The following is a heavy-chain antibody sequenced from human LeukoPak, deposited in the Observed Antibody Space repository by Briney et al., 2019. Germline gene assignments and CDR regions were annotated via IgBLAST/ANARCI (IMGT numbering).Heavy chain of an antibody. Sequence: GGSLRLSCAASGFTFSSYGMHWVRQAPGKGLEWVAFIRYDGSSKHYADSVKGRFTISRDNSKNTLYLQMNSLRAEDTAVYYCAKDPIWWNYFDYWGQGTLVTVSS. CDR1: GFTFSSYG. J-gene: IGHJ4*02. V-gene: IGHV3-30*02. CDR3: AKDPIWWNYFDY. CDR2: IRYDGSSK. D-gene: IGHD3-16*01.